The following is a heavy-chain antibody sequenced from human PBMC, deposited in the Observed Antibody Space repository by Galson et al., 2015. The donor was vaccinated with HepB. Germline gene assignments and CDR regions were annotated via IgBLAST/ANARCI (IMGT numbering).Heavy chain of an antibody. D-gene: IGHD2-15*01. Sequence: SLRLSCAASGFTFSNAWMSWVRQAPGKGLEWVANIKQDGSEKYYVDSVKGRFTISRDNAKNSLYLQMNSLRAEDTAVYYCASAAYQLGYCSGGSCYRGPIDYWGQGTLVTVSS. J-gene: IGHJ4*02. V-gene: IGHV3-7*01. CDR3: ASAAYQLGYCSGGSCYRGPIDY. CDR1: GFTFSNAW. CDR2: IKQDGSEK.